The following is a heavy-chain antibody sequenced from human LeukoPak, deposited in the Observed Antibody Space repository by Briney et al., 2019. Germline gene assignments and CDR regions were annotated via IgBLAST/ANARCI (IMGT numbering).Heavy chain of an antibody. CDR2: NSAFNGNT. V-gene: IGHV1-18*01. Sequence: ASVKVSCKASGYTFTIYGISWVRQAPGQGLEWMRWNSAFNGNTNYAQKLQGRVTMTTDTSTSTAYMELRSLRSDDTAVYYCARGSPSGYDYQPFDYWGQGTLVTVSS. J-gene: IGHJ4*02. D-gene: IGHD5-12*01. CDR3: ARGSPSGYDYQPFDY. CDR1: GYTFTIYG.